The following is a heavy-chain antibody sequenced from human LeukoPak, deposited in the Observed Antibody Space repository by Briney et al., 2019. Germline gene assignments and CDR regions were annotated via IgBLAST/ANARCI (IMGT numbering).Heavy chain of an antibody. CDR3: AREGIAVAVSIYYFDY. V-gene: IGHV1-18*01. CDR1: GYTFTSYG. Sequence: GASVKVSCKASGYTFTSYGISWVRQAPGQGLEWMGWISAYNGNTNYAQKLQGRVTMTTDTSTSTAYTELRSLRSDDTAVYYCAREGIAVAVSIYYFDYWGQGTLVTVSS. J-gene: IGHJ4*02. CDR2: ISAYNGNT. D-gene: IGHD6-19*01.